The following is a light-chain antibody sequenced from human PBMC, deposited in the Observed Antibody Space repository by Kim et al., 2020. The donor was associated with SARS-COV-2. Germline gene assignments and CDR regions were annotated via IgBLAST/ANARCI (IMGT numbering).Light chain of an antibody. J-gene: IGLJ2*01. V-gene: IGLV1-47*01. CDR2: RNN. Sequence: GQRVTISCSGSSSNIGSNYVYWYQQLPGTAPKLLIYRNNQRPSGVPDRFSGSKSGTSASLAISGLQSEDEADYYCAAWDDSLSGVVFGGGTKLTVL. CDR3: AAWDDSLSGVV. CDR1: SSNIGSNY.